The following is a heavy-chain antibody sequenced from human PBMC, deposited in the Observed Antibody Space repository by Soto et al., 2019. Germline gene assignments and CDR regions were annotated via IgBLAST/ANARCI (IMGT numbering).Heavy chain of an antibody. V-gene: IGHV4-30-2*01. CDR3: ARFRGTAILDF. J-gene: IGHJ4*02. D-gene: IGHD2-21*02. CDR1: AGSISSGGYS. Sequence: SDTLSLTCAVSAGSISSGGYSWSWIRQPPGKGLEWIGYLYHTGNTYYNPSLESRVTISVDRSKNQFSLELTSVTAADTAVYYCARFRGTAILDFWGQGTMVTVYS. CDR2: LYHTGNT.